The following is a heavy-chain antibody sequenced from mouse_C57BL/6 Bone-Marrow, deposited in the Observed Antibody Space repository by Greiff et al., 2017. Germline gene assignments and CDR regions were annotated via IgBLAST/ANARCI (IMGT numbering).Heavy chain of an antibody. CDR1: GYSFTGYY. Sequence: VQLQQSGPELVKPGASVKISCKASGYSFTGYYMNWVKQSPEKSLEWIGEINPSTGGTTYNQKFKAKATLTVDKSSSTAYMQLKSLTSEDSAVDYCARTGRVFDYWGQGTTLTVSS. J-gene: IGHJ2*01. V-gene: IGHV1-42*01. CDR2: INPSTGGT. CDR3: ARTGRVFDY. D-gene: IGHD4-1*01.